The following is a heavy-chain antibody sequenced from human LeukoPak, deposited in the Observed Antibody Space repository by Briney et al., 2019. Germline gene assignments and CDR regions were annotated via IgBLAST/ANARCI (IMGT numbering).Heavy chain of an antibody. V-gene: IGHV3-21*01. CDR1: GFTFSSYS. CDR2: ISSGSSYI. Sequence: PGGSLRLSCAASGFTFSSYSMNWVRQAPGKGLEWVSSISSGSSYIYYADSVKGRFTISRDNAKNSLYLQMNSLRAEDTAVYYCARGGYSSGWPYFDYWGQGTLVTVSS. J-gene: IGHJ4*02. CDR3: ARGGYSSGWPYFDY. D-gene: IGHD6-19*01.